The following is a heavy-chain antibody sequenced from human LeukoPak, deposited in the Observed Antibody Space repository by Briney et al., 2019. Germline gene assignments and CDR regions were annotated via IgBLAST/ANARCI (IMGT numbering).Heavy chain of an antibody. CDR2: INHSGST. D-gene: IGHD3-10*01. V-gene: IGHV4-34*01. J-gene: IGHJ4*02. CDR1: GGSFSGYY. Sequence: SETLSLTCAVYGGSFSGYYWSWIRQPPGKGLEWIGEINHSGSTNYNPSLKSRVTISVDTSKNQFSLKLSSVTAADTAVYYCARAARYYGSGRPIDYWGQGTLVTVSS. CDR3: ARAARYYGSGRPIDY.